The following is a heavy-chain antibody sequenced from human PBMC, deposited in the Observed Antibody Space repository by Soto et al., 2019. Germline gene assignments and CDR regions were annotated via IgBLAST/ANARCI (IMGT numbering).Heavy chain of an antibody. CDR3: ARAPLEARPPDP. D-gene: IGHD6-6*01. CDR1: GYTFTSYA. J-gene: IGHJ5*01. Sequence: ASVKVSCKASGYTFTSYAMHWVRQAPGQRLEWMGWINAGNGNTKYSQKFQGRVTITRDTSASTAYMELSSLRSEDTAVYYCARAPLEARPPDPWGQGXLVTVYS. CDR2: INAGNGNT. V-gene: IGHV1-3*01.